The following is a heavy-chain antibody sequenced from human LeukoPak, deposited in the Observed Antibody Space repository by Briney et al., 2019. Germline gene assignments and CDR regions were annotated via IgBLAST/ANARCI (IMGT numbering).Heavy chain of an antibody. CDR2: IYYSGST. D-gene: IGHD3-16*01. CDR1: GGSISSHY. V-gene: IGHV4-59*11. CDR3: ATSLGYSDY. Sequence: PSETLSLTCTVSGGSISSHYWSWIRQPPGKGLEWIGYIYYSGSTNYNPSLKSRVTISVDTSKNQFSLKLSSVTAADTAVYYCATSLGYSDYWGQGTLVTVSS. J-gene: IGHJ4*02.